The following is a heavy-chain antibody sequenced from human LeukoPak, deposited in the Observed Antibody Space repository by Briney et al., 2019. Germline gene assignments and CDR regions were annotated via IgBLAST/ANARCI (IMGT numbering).Heavy chain of an antibody. CDR2: IAHDGTR. V-gene: IGHV4-4*02. Sequence: SGTLSLTCGVSLGSLDRTNYWSWVRQAPGKGLEWIGEIAHDGTRNYNPSLRSRVAMSFDRANNYISLSLAAVTAADTALYYDTRENRPFCPCAFWGQGVMVTVSS. D-gene: IGHD2/OR15-2a*01. J-gene: IGHJ4*02. CDR1: LGSLDRTNY. CDR3: TRENRPFCPCAF.